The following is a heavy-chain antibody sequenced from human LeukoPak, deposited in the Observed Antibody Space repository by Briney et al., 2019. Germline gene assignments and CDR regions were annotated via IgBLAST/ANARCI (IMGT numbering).Heavy chain of an antibody. CDR1: GGSFSGYY. Sequence: SETLSLTCAVYGGSFSGYYWSWIRQPPGKGLEWIGEIYHSGSTNYNPSLKSRVTISVDKSKNQFSLKLSSVTAADTAVYYCARDCSSTSCYLEIDAFDIWGQGTMVTVSS. V-gene: IGHV4-34*01. D-gene: IGHD2-2*01. CDR2: IYHSGST. J-gene: IGHJ3*02. CDR3: ARDCSSTSCYLEIDAFDI.